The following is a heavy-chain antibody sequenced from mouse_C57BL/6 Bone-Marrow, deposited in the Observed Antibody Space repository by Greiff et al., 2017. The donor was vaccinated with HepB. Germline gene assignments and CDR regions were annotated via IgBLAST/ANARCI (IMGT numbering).Heavy chain of an antibody. D-gene: IGHD2-1*01. J-gene: IGHJ4*01. Sequence: QVQLQQPGTELVKPGASVKLSCKASGYTFTSYWMHWVKQRPGQGLEWIGNINPSNGGTNYNEKFKSKAILTVDKSSSTAYMQLSSLTSEDSAVYYCARGGNYDYAMDYWGQGTSVTVSS. CDR1: GYTFTSYW. V-gene: IGHV1-53*01. CDR3: ARGGNYDYAMDY. CDR2: INPSNGGT.